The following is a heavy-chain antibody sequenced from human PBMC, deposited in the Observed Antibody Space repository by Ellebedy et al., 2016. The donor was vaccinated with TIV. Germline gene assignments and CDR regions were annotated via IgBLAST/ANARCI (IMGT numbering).Heavy chain of an antibody. CDR1: GFPFSSYS. D-gene: IGHD1-26*01. V-gene: IGHV3-21*01. J-gene: IGHJ4*02. CDR2: ISSSSSYI. Sequence: GESLKISCAASGFPFSSYSMNWVRQAPGKGLEWVSSISSSSSYIYYADSVKGRFTISRDNAKNSLYLQMNSLRAEDTAVYYCARGRGELPPYYFDYWGQGTLVTVSS. CDR3: ARGRGELPPYYFDY.